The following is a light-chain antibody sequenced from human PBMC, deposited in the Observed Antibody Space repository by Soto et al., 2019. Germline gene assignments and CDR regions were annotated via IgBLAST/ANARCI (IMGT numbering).Light chain of an antibody. Sequence: EIVLTQSPGTLSLSPGERATLSCRASQSVSNNYLAWYQQKPGQAPRLRIYGASNRATGIPARFSGSGSGTDFTLTSSSLEPEDFAVYYCHQRSNWPLTFCGGTKVDIK. CDR1: QSVSNNY. J-gene: IGKJ4*01. V-gene: IGKV3-11*01. CDR2: GAS. CDR3: HQRSNWPLT.